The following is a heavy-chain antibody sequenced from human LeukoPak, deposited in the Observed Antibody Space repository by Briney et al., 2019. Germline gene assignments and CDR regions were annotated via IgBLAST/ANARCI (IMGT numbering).Heavy chain of an antibody. CDR3: AREYYDILTGTLDY. CDR2: IYYSGST. CDR1: GGSISSSSYY. J-gene: IGHJ4*02. V-gene: IGHV4-39*01. Sequence: PSETLSLTCTVSGGSISSSSYYWGWIRQPPGKGLEWIGSIYYSGSTYYNPSLKSRVTISVDTSKNQFSLKLSSVTAADTAVYYCAREYYDILTGTLDYWGQGTLVTVSS. D-gene: IGHD3-9*01.